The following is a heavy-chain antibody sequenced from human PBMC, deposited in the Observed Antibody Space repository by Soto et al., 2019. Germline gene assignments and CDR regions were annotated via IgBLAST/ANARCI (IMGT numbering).Heavy chain of an antibody. CDR1: GGSISSYY. V-gene: IGHV4-59*01. CDR2: IYYSGST. D-gene: IGHD2-2*01. Sequence: QVQLQESGPGLVKPSETLSLTCTVSGGSISSYYWSWIRQPPGKGLEWIGYIYYSGSTNYNPSLKSRVTISVDTSKNKFSLKLSSVTAADTAVYYCARDRQVDYGMDVWGQGTTVTVSS. CDR3: ARDRQVDYGMDV. J-gene: IGHJ6*02.